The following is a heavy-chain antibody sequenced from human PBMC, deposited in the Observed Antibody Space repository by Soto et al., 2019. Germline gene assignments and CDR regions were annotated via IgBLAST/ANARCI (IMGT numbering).Heavy chain of an antibody. CDR3: ARGGTSSDNGMDV. D-gene: IGHD3-10*01. CDR2: ISSGSLSI. J-gene: IGHJ6*02. CDR1: GFTFSRYT. Sequence: EVQLEESGGGLVQPGGSLRLSCAASGFTFSRYTMNWVRQTPGKGLEWVSYISSGSLSIYYADSVKGRFTVSRDNAKNSLFLQMNSLKNEDTAVYYCARGGTSSDNGMDVWGQGTMVTVSS. V-gene: IGHV3-48*02.